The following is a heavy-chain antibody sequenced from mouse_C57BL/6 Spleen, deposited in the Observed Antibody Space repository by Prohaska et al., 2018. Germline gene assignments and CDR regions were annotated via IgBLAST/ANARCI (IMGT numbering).Heavy chain of an antibody. CDR3: TTATTVVPGDY. V-gene: IGHV14-4*01. D-gene: IGHD1-1*01. Sequence: EVQLQQSGAELVRPGASVKLSCTASGFNIKDDYMHWVKQRPEQGLEWIGWIDHGNGDTEYASKFQGKATITADTSSNTAYLQLSSLTAEDTAVYYCTTATTVVPGDYWGQGTSVTVSS. J-gene: IGHJ4*01. CDR2: IDHGNGDT. CDR1: GFNIKDDY.